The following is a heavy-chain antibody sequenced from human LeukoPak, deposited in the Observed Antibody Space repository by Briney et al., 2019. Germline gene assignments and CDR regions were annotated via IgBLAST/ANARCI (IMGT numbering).Heavy chain of an antibody. Sequence: SETLSLTCTVSGGSISSYYWSWIRQPPGKGLEWIGYIYYSGSTNYNPSLKSRVTISVDTSKNQFSLKLSSVTAADTAVYYCARGYDYYDSSGYPKHYWYFDLWGRGTLVTVSS. CDR3: ARGYDYYDSSGYPKHYWYFDL. CDR1: GGSISSYY. CDR2: IYYSGST. V-gene: IGHV4-59*01. D-gene: IGHD3-22*01. J-gene: IGHJ2*01.